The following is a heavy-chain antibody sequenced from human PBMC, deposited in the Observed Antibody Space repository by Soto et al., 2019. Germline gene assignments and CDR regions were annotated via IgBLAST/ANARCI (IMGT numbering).Heavy chain of an antibody. V-gene: IGHV1-8*01. Sequence: QVQLVQSGAEVKKPGASVKVSCKASGYSFTSYDINWVRRATGQGLEWMGWMNPNSGNTGYAQKFQGRVTMTRNTSISTAYMELSSLRSEDTAVYYCARVSMGSSSEDFQHWGQGTLVTVSS. J-gene: IGHJ1*01. CDR3: ARVSMGSSSEDFQH. CDR1: GYSFTSYD. D-gene: IGHD6-6*01. CDR2: MNPNSGNT.